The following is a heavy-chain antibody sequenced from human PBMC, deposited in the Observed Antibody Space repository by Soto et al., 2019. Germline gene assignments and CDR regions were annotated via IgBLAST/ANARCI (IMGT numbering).Heavy chain of an antibody. V-gene: IGHV3-30*18. CDR2: ISYDGSNK. CDR1: GFTFSSYG. CDR3: AKDLIFGAFDY. J-gene: IGHJ4*02. D-gene: IGHD3-3*01. Sequence: QVQLVESGGGVVQPGRSLRLSCAASGFTFSSYGMHWVRQAPGKGLEWVAVISYDGSNKYYADSVKGRFTISRDNSKNTLYLQMTSLRAEDTAVYYCAKDLIFGAFDYWGQGTLVTVSS.